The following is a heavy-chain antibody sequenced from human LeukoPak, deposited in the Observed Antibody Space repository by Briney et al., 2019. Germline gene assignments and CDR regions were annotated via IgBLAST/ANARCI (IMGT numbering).Heavy chain of an antibody. V-gene: IGHV1-69*06. CDR1: GYTFTNYA. Sequence: SVKVSCKASGYTFTNYAMNWVRQAPGQGLEWMGGIIPIFGTANYAQKFQGRVTITADKSTSTAYMELSSLRSEDTAVYYCARWNGDGYNYWRDPYYFDYWGQGTLVTVSS. J-gene: IGHJ4*02. CDR2: IIPIFGTA. D-gene: IGHD5-24*01. CDR3: ARWNGDGYNYWRDPYYFDY.